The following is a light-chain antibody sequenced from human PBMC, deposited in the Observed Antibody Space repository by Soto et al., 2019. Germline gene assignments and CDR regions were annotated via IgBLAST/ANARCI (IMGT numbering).Light chain of an antibody. Sequence: QSLLTHPRSLSGSPGQSVTVSCIGTSSDVGGYNSVSWYQEHPGKAPKLMIYDVIKRPSGVPDRFSGSKSGNTASLTISGLLAEDEADYYCCSYVGSYSYVFGTGTKVTVL. CDR3: CSYVGSYSYV. CDR2: DVI. CDR1: SSDVGGYNS. J-gene: IGLJ1*01. V-gene: IGLV2-11*01.